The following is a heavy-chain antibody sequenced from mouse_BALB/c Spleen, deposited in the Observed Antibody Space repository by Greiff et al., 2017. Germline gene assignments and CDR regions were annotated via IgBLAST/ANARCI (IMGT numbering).Heavy chain of an antibody. D-gene: IGHD2-1*01. J-gene: IGHJ4*01. Sequence: EVKLQESGPGLVKPSQSLSLTCTVTGYSITSDYAWNWIRQFPGNKLEWMGYISYSGSTSYNPSLKSRISITRDTSKNQYYLQLNSVTTEDTATYYCARKDGNYYYYAMDYWGQGTSVTVSS. CDR2: ISYSGST. V-gene: IGHV3-2*02. CDR1: GYSITSDYA. CDR3: ARKDGNYYYYAMDY.